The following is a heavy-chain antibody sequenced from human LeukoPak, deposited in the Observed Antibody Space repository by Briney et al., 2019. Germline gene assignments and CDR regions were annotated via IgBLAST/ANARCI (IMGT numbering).Heavy chain of an antibody. Sequence: SETLSLTCTVSGGSISSYYWSCIRQPAGKGLEWIGRIYTSGSTNYNPSLKSRVTMSVDTSKNQFSLKLSSLTAADTAVYYCARDGRCGGDCYASWRQGTLVTVSS. CDR1: GGSISSYY. CDR3: ARDGRCGGDCYAS. CDR2: IYTSGST. J-gene: IGHJ4*02. D-gene: IGHD2-21*02. V-gene: IGHV4-4*07.